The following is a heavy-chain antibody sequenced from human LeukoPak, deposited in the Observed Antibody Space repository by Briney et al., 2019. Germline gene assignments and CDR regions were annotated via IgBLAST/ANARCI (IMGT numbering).Heavy chain of an antibody. CDR1: GFTVSSNS. D-gene: IGHD6-6*01. J-gene: IGHJ5*02. Sequence: PGGSLRLSCTVSGFTVSSNSMSWVRQPPGEGLEWIGSIHYTGSTYYNPSLKSRVTISVDTSKNQFSLKLSSVTAADTAVYYCARDLSRYSSSSGHWFDPWGQGTLVTVSS. CDR2: IHYTGST. CDR3: ARDLSRYSSSSGHWFDP. V-gene: IGHV4-39*07.